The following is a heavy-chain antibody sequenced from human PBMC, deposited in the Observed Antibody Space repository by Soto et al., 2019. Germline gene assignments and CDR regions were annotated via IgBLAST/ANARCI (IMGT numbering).Heavy chain of an antibody. V-gene: IGHV3-23*01. CDR3: AKDQGNTMVRGVDYFDN. CDR1: GFTFSSYA. J-gene: IGHJ4*02. D-gene: IGHD3-10*01. Sequence: GGSLRLSCAASGFTFSSYAMSWVRQAPGKGLEWVSAISGSGGSTYYADSVKGRFTISRDNSKNTLYLQMNSLRAEDTAVYFCAKDQGNTMVRGVDYFDNWGQGTLVTVSS. CDR2: ISGSGGST.